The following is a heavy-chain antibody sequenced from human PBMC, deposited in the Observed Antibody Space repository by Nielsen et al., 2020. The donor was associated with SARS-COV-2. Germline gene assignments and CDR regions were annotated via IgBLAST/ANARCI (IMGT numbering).Heavy chain of an antibody. CDR3: ARGDVAMVNGYYYYGMDV. V-gene: IGHV3-11*04. J-gene: IGHJ6*02. CDR2: ITNTGAE. D-gene: IGHD5-18*01. Sequence: GESLKISCAASGFTFSDHYMTWIRQTPGKGLEWISYITNTGAEYYADSVKGRFTISRDNAQSSLYLLMNSLRAGDTAVYYCARGDVAMVNGYYYYGMDVWGQGTTVTVSS. CDR1: GFTFSDHY.